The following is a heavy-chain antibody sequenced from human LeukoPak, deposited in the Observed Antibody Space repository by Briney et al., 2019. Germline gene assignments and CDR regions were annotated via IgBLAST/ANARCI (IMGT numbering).Heavy chain of an antibody. J-gene: IGHJ4*02. CDR2: IKPDGSEK. CDR3: ARDASALY. CDR1: GFTFSNAW. Sequence: GGSLRLSCAASGFTFSNAWMSWVRQAPGKGLEWVASIKPDGSEKYYLDSVKGRFTISRDNARDSLYLQMNSLRDDDTSVYFCARDASALYWGRGTLVTVSS. D-gene: IGHD6-19*01. V-gene: IGHV3-7*01.